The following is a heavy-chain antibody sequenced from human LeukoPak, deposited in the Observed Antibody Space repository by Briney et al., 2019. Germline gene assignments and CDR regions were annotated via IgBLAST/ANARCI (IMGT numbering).Heavy chain of an antibody. CDR1: GFTFRNYW. V-gene: IGHV3-74*01. D-gene: IGHD6-19*01. CDR3: VRESSAWELDY. J-gene: IGHJ4*02. CDR2: ISSDGSST. Sequence: GGSLRLSCAGSGFTFRNYWMHWVRQAAGKGLVWVSRISSDGSSTTYADSVQGQLTNSRDNAKNTLYLQMSSLRAEDTAVYYCVRESSAWELDYWGQGTLVTVSS.